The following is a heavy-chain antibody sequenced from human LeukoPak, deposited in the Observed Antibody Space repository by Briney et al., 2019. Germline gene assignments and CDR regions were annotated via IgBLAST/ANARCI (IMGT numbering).Heavy chain of an antibody. CDR1: GITVSVNF. CDR2: MYSGGST. V-gene: IGHV3-66*02. J-gene: IGHJ4*02. Sequence: PGGSLRLSCAASGITVSVNFMSWVRQAPGKGPEWVSAMYSGGSTAYADSVRGRFIISRDAAKNTVDLQMNSLRTEDTAVYYCARDPPGGGYWGQETLVTVSS. CDR3: ARDPPGGGY. D-gene: IGHD1-26*01.